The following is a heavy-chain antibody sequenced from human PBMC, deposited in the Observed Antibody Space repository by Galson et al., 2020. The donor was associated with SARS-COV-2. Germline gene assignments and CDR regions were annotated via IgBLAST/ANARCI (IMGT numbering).Heavy chain of an antibody. CDR1: GFTLSSHA. D-gene: IGHD6-13*01. Sequence: GGSLRLSCATSGFTLSSHAMHWVRQAPGKGLDWVAIISYDGTTKYKGDSVKGRFTISRDNSKNTLYLQMNSLRAEDTAVYYCARETHDYYISWYDYWGQGTLVTVSS. CDR2: ISYDGTTK. V-gene: IGHV3-30*01. J-gene: IGHJ4*02. CDR3: ARETHDYYISWYDY.